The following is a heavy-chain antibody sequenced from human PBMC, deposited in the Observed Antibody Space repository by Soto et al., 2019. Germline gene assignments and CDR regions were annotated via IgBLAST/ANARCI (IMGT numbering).Heavy chain of an antibody. J-gene: IGHJ4*02. D-gene: IGHD1-7*01. CDR3: AKGLYNWNWFGY. Sequence: GRSMRLSCAPAGFTFSSYIMSWVRQAPGKGLEWVSAISGSGGSTYYADSVKGRFTISRDNSKNTLYLQMNSLRAEDTAVYYRAKGLYNWNWFGYWGQRTLVTVAS. CDR1: GFTFSSYI. CDR2: ISGSGGST. V-gene: IGHV3-23*01.